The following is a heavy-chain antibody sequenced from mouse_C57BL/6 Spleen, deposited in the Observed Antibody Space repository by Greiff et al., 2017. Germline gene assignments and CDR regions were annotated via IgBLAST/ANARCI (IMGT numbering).Heavy chain of an antibody. CDR1: GYTFTSYW. CDR3: AARGYYAMDY. V-gene: IGHV1-50*01. J-gene: IGHJ4*01. Sequence: VQLQQPGAELVKPGASVKLSCKASGYTFTSYWMQWVKQRPGQGLEWIGEIYPSDSYTNYNQKFKGKATLTVDTSSSTAYMQLSSLTSEDSAVYYCAARGYYAMDYWGQGTSVTVSS. CDR2: IYPSDSYT.